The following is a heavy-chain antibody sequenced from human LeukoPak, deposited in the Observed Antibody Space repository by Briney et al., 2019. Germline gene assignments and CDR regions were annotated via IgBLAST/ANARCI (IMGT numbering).Heavy chain of an antibody. V-gene: IGHV1-69*05. J-gene: IGHJ6*03. CDR2: IIPIFGTA. D-gene: IGHD1-7*01. Sequence: GASVKVSCKASGYTFSSYAISWVRQAPGQGLEWMGGIIPIFGTANYAQKFQGRVAITTDESTSTAYMELSSLRSEDTAVYYCARDLQNWNYKERYYYYYMDVWGKGTTVTVSS. CDR1: GYTFSSYA. CDR3: ARDLQNWNYKERYYYYYMDV.